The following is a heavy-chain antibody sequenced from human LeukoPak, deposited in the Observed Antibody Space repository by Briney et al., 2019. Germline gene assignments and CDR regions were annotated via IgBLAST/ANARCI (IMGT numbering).Heavy chain of an antibody. CDR2: IYTSGST. CDR3: ARASYYGSGSYLYYYYYYMDV. J-gene: IGHJ6*03. D-gene: IGHD3-10*01. CDR1: GGSISSYY. V-gene: IGHV4-4*07. Sequence: SETLSLTCTVSGGSISSYYWSWIRQPAGKGLEWIGRIYTSGSTNYNPSLKSRVTMSVDTSKNQFSLKLSSVTAADTAVYYCARASYYGSGSYLYYYYYYMDVWGKGTTVTISS.